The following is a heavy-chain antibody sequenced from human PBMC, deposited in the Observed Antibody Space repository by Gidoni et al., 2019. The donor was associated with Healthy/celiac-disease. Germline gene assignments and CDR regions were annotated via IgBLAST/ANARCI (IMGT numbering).Heavy chain of an antibody. D-gene: IGHD3-10*01. J-gene: IGHJ1*01. V-gene: IGHV4-30-4*01. CDR2: IYYSGST. CDR1: AGSISSGDYY. CDR3: ARSLWTVGYFKH. Sequence: QVPLQESGPGLVKPSQTLSLTCTVSAGSISSGDYYWRWIRQPPGKGLEWIGYIYYSGSTYYNQSLKRRVTISVDTSKNQFSLKLSSVTAADTAVYYCARSLWTVGYFKHWGQGTLVTVSS.